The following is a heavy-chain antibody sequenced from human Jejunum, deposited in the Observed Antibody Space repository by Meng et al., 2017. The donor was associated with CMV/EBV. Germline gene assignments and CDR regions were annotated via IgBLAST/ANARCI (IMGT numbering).Heavy chain of an antibody. D-gene: IGHD3-10*02. CDR1: GDSVSSNSAA. Sequence: VQLQQSGPGLVKPSQTLSPTRAISGDSVSSNSAAWNWIRQSPSRGLEWLGRTYYRSKYYNDYALSVKSRITINPDTSKNQFSLQLNSVTPEDTAIYYCARDWGDVRGGFDFWGQGTLVTVSS. CDR2: TYYRSKYYN. J-gene: IGHJ4*02. CDR3: ARDWGDVRGGFDF. V-gene: IGHV6-1*01.